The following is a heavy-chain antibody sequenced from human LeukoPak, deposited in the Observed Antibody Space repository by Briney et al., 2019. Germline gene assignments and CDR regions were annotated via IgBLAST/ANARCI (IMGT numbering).Heavy chain of an antibody. D-gene: IGHD6-6*01. CDR3: ARDWGVSARPGYMDV. J-gene: IGHJ6*03. Sequence: SETLSLTCTVSGGSISNYYWSWIRQPPGKGLEWIGYIYYSGSTKYNPSLKSRVTISVDTSKNQFSLRLSSVTAADTAVYYCARDWGVSARPGYMDVWGKGTTVTISS. V-gene: IGHV4-59*01. CDR2: IYYSGST. CDR1: GGSISNYY.